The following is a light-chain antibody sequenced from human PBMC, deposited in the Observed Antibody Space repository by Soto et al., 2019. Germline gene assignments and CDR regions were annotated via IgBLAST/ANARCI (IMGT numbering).Light chain of an antibody. CDR2: ANN. J-gene: IGLJ3*02. V-gene: IGLV1-44*01. CDR1: SSNIGSNT. CDR3: APWDDSLNGPV. Sequence: QSVVTQPPSASGTPGQRVTISCSGSSSNIGSNTVNWYQQLPGTAPKLLIYANNQRPSGVPDRFSGSKSGTSASLAISGRQSEDEADYYCAPWDDSLNGPVFGGGTKLTVL.